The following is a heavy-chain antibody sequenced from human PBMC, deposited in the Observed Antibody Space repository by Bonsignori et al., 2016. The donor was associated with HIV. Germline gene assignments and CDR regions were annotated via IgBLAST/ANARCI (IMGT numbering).Heavy chain of an antibody. J-gene: IGHJ6*03. V-gene: IGHV4-38-2*01. CDR2: IYHSGST. D-gene: IGHD3-3*01. Sequence: WIRQPPGKGLEWIGSIYHSGSTYYNPSLKSRVTISVDTSKNQFSLKLSSVTAADTAVYYCARQIPEIGRFLEWLPMGTLYYMDVWGKGTTVTVSS. CDR3: ARQIPEIGRFLEWLPMGTLYYMDV.